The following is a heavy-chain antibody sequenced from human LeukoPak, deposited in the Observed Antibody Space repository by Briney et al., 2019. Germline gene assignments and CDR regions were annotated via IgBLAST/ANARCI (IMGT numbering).Heavy chain of an antibody. Sequence: GGSLRLSCAASGFTFSSSAMNWVRPAPGKGLEWVSTISASGGSTYYADSVKGRFTISRDNSQNTLSLQMNSLRAEDTAVYYCAKGGGSYGDWGQGTLVTVSS. CDR1: GFTFSSSA. V-gene: IGHV3-23*01. J-gene: IGHJ4*02. CDR3: AKGGGSYGD. D-gene: IGHD1-26*01. CDR2: ISASGGST.